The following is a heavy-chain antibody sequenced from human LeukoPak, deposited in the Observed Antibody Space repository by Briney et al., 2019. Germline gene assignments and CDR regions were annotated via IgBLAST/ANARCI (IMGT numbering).Heavy chain of an antibody. Sequence: SVKVSCKASGGTLSSYAISWVRQAPGQGLEWMGGIIPIFGTANYAQKFQGRVTITADESTSTAYMELSSLRSEDTAVYYCARRPPYYSLEHYGMDVWGKGTTVTVSS. CDR2: IIPIFGTA. CDR3: ARRPPYYSLEHYGMDV. V-gene: IGHV1-69*01. D-gene: IGHD3-16*01. J-gene: IGHJ6*04. CDR1: GGTLSSYA.